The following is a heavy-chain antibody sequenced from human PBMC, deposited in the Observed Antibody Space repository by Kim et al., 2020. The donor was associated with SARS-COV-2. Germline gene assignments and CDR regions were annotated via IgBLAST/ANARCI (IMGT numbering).Heavy chain of an antibody. CDR1: GFTFSSYA. D-gene: IGHD3-22*01. V-gene: IGHV3-30*04. CDR2: ISYDGSNK. Sequence: GGSLRLSCAASGFTFSSYAMHWVRQAPGKGLEWVAVISYDGSNKYYADSVKGRFTISRDNSKNTLYLQMNSLRAEDTAVYYCARQYYYDSSGYYYPHYYYYGMDVWGEGPTVTVPS. CDR3: ARQYYYDSSGYYYPHYYYYGMDV. J-gene: IGHJ6*04.